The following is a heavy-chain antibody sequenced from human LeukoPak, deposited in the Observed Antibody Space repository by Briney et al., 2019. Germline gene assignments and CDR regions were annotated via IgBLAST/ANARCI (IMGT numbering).Heavy chain of an antibody. CDR3: ARKKLGGGNSPFDY. Sequence: SETLCLTCAASGYSISSGFNCGWLRQPPEKRLERTGSIYHGRNTYYTPSLKSRFTMSVDTSKNQFSLKLRSMTAAETAVYYCARKKLGGGNSPFDYWGQGILVTLSS. V-gene: IGHV4-38-2*01. CDR2: IYHGRNT. D-gene: IGHD4-23*01. CDR1: GYSISSGFN. J-gene: IGHJ4*02.